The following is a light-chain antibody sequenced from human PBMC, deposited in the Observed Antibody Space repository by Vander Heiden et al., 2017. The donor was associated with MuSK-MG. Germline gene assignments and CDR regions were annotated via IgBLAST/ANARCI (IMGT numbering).Light chain of an antibody. Sequence: QSALTQPRTVSGSPGQSVTISCTGTSSDVGGDNYVSWYQQHPGKAPKLMVYAVSERPSGVPDRVSGSKSGNTASLTISGLQAEDEADYFCCSYAGNSVVFGGGTKLTVL. CDR3: CSYAGNSVV. CDR1: SSDVGGDNY. CDR2: AVS. J-gene: IGLJ2*01. V-gene: IGLV2-11*01.